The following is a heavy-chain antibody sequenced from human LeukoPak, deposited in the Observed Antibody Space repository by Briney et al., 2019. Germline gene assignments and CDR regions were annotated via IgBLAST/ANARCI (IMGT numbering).Heavy chain of an antibody. D-gene: IGHD3-10*01. V-gene: IGHV4-38-2*02. Sequence: SETLSLTCTVSGYSISTGYYWDWIRQPPGKGLEWIGTFYHGGSTYYNPSLKSRVTISVDTSKNQFSLKLSSVTAADTAVYYCARGPMVRGVNGAFDIWGQGTMVTVSS. CDR3: ARGPMVRGVNGAFDI. J-gene: IGHJ3*02. CDR1: GYSISTGYY. CDR2: FYHGGST.